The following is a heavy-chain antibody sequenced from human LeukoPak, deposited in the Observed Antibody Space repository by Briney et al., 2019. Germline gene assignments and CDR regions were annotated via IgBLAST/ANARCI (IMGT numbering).Heavy chain of an antibody. CDR3: KWEPKY. Sequence: GGSLRLSCAASGFTVNNKYMSWVRQAPGKGLDWVSVIYGGGSTHYADSVKGRFTISRDNSKNTVYLQMNSLRAEDTAIYYCKWEPKYWGQGTLVTVSS. D-gene: IGHD1-26*01. CDR2: IYGGGST. J-gene: IGHJ4*02. V-gene: IGHV3-66*01. CDR1: GFTVNNKY.